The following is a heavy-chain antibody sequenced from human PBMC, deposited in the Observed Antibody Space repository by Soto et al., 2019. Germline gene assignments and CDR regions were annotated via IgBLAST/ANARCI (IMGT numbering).Heavy chain of an antibody. CDR3: AKAGLYGDYFDY. V-gene: IGHV3-30*18. D-gene: IGHD4-17*01. CDR2: ISYDGSNK. J-gene: IGHJ4*02. Sequence: GGALRLSCAASGFTFSSYGMHRVRQAPGKGLEWVAVISYDGSNKYYADSVKGRFTISRDNSKNTLYLQMNSLRAEDTAVYYCAKAGLYGDYFDYWGQGTLVTVSS. CDR1: GFTFSSYG.